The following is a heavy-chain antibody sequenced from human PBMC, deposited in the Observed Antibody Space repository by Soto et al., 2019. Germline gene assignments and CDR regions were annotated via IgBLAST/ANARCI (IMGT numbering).Heavy chain of an antibody. J-gene: IGHJ4*02. CDR3: VTGGSSILKY. CDR1: GFSFSTYW. Sequence: PGGSLRLSCAASGFSFSTYWMHWVRQAPGKGLVYVSRIKSDGSSTSYADSVKGRFTISRDNAKNTLYLQMNSLRAEGTAVYYCVTGGSSILKYWGQGTLVTVSS. D-gene: IGHD6-6*01. CDR2: IKSDGSST. V-gene: IGHV3-74*01.